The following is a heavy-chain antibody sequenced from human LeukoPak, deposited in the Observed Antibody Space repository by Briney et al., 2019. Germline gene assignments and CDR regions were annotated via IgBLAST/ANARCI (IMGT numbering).Heavy chain of an antibody. CDR1: GSTFSNYA. Sequence: GGSLRLSCAASGSTFSNYAMNWVRQAPGKGLEWVAVISYDGSNKYYADSVKGRFTISRDNSKNTLYLQMNSLRAEDTAVYYCVRGREQWLGDFDYWGQGTLVTVSS. D-gene: IGHD6-19*01. CDR3: VRGREQWLGDFDY. J-gene: IGHJ4*02. V-gene: IGHV3-30-3*01. CDR2: ISYDGSNK.